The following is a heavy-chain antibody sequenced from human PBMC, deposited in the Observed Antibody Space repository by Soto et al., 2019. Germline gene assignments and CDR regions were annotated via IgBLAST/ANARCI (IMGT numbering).Heavy chain of an antibody. CDR3: ARVGCSSTSCYRPHVMDV. CDR2: IIPIFGTA. D-gene: IGHD2-2*02. V-gene: IGHV1-69*01. J-gene: IGHJ6*02. CDR1: GGTFSSYA. Sequence: QVQLVQSGAEVKKPGSSVKVSCKASGGTFSSYAISWVRQAPGQGLEWMGGIIPIFGTANYAQKFQGRVTITADESTSTAYMELSRLRSEDTAVYYCARVGCSSTSCYRPHVMDVWGQVTTVTVSS.